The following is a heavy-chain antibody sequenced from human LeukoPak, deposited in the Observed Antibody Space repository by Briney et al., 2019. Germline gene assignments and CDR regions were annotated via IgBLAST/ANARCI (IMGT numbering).Heavy chain of an antibody. Sequence: GGSLRLSCAASGFTFSSYAMSWVRQAPGKGLEWVSAISGSGGSTYYADSVKGRFTISRDNSKNTLYLQMNSLRAEDTAVYYCAKAHSSSGWYELDYWGQGTLVTVSS. CDR2: ISGSGGST. CDR3: AKAHSSSGWYELDY. V-gene: IGHV3-23*01. D-gene: IGHD6-19*01. CDR1: GFTFSSYA. J-gene: IGHJ4*02.